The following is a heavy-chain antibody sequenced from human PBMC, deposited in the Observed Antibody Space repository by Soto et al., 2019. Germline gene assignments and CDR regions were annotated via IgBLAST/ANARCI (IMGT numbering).Heavy chain of an antibody. V-gene: IGHV1-2*02. J-gene: IGHJ4*02. Sequence: HEHLVQSGAEVKRPGASLKVSCKASGYSFTGYYIHWVRQAPGQGLEWMGWINPDSGATNYAQNFQGRGPLTSDTSISTASMDLTSLTSDDTAVYYCARGDYGTGGYPFPYFDYWGQGTLVIVSS. CDR1: GYSFTGYY. CDR2: INPDSGAT. CDR3: ARGDYGTGGYPFPYFDY. D-gene: IGHD2-8*02.